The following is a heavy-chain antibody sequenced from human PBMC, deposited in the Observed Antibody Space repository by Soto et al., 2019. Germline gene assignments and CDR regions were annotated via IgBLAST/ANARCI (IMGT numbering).Heavy chain of an antibody. CDR1: GFTFGDYA. D-gene: IGHD6-6*01. CDR2: IRSKAYGGTT. J-gene: IGHJ4*02. V-gene: IGHV3-49*03. Sequence: GGSLRLSCTASGFTFGDYAMSWFRQAPGKGLEWVGFIRSKAYGGTTEYAASVKGRFTISRDDSKSIAYLQMNSLKTEDTAVYYCTINTRKQLAPGVYWGQGTLVTVSS. CDR3: TINTRKQLAPGVY.